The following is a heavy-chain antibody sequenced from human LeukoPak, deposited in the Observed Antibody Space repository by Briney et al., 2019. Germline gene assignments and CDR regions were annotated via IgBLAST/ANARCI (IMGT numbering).Heavy chain of an antibody. CDR1: GFTFSSYA. D-gene: IGHD6-19*01. J-gene: IGHJ4*02. CDR2: ISGSGGST. CDR3: AREGGSGSERYFDF. V-gene: IGHV3-23*01. Sequence: GGSLRLSCVASGFTFSSYAMSWVRQAPGKGLEWVSAISGSGGSTYYADSVKGRFTISRDNSRNTLFLQMNSLRAEDTAVYYCAREGGSGSERYFDFWGQGTLVTVSS.